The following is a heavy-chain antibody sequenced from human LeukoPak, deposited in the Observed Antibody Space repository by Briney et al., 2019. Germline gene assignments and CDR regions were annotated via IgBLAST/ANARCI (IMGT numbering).Heavy chain of an antibody. CDR2: IDSSSSTI. V-gene: IGHV3-48*01. CDR1: GLSFGTYS. CDR3: ARILSLYYAMDV. Sequence: GGSLRLSCAASGLSFGTYSMKWVRQAPGKGLEWVSCIDSSSSTIHYADSVKGRFTISRDNTKKSVYLQMNSLRAEDTAVYYCARILSLYYAMDVWGQGTTVIVSS. D-gene: IGHD3-3*02. J-gene: IGHJ6*02.